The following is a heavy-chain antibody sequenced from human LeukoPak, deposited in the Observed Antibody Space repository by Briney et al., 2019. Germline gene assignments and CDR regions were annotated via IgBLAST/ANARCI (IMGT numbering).Heavy chain of an antibody. Sequence: GWSLRLSCSASGFTFDDFAMHWVRQVPGRGLEWVATISWNSDGSGYADSVKGRFTISRDNAKNSLYLQMNSLKPEDSALYYCTKMGPTPYAFDHWGLGTLVTVSS. CDR2: ISWNSDGS. V-gene: IGHV3-9*01. CDR1: GFTFDDFA. D-gene: IGHD1-26*01. CDR3: TKMGPTPYAFDH. J-gene: IGHJ4*02.